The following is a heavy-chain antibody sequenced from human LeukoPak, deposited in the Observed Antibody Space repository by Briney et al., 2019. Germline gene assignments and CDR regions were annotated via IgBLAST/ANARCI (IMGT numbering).Heavy chain of an antibody. V-gene: IGHV3-23*01. J-gene: IGHJ3*02. CDR3: AKGGAMGTYYDFWSGYYPNDAFDI. D-gene: IGHD3-3*01. CDR2: ISGSGGST. Sequence: PGRSLRLSCAASGFTFSSYAMSWVRQAPGKGLEWVSAISGSGGSTYYADSVKGRFTISRDNSKNTLYLQMNSLRAEDTAVYYCAKGGAMGTYYDFWSGYYPNDAFDIWGQGTMVTVSS. CDR1: GFTFSSYA.